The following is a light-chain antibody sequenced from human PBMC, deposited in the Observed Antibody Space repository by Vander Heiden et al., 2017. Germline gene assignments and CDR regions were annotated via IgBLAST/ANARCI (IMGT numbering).Light chain of an antibody. CDR3: ASWDDSLRGPV. CDR2: GDN. CDR1: SPKIGGNH. V-gene: IGLV1-47*02. J-gene: IGLJ3*02. Sequence: QSVLIPPSTASGTPGQRVTISCSGGSPKIGGNHVYGLQQVPGTAPQLLIIGDNQRPSGVPDRISGSKSGTSASLAISGLRSEDEANYYCASWDDSLRGPVFGGGTKVTVL.